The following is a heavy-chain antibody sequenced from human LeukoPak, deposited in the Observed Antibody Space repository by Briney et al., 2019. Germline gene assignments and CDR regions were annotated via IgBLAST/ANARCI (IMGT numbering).Heavy chain of an antibody. CDR2: MYYSGST. V-gene: IGHV4-39*01. D-gene: IGHD4-17*01. CDR3: ARQPGGYGVPPDY. CDR1: GGSISSSTYY. Sequence: SETLSLTCTVSGGSISSSTYYWGWIRQPPGKGLEWIGSMYYSGSTYYNPSFKSRVTISVDTSKNQFSLKLSSVTAADTAVYYCARQPGGYGVPPDYWGQGTLVTVSS. J-gene: IGHJ4*02.